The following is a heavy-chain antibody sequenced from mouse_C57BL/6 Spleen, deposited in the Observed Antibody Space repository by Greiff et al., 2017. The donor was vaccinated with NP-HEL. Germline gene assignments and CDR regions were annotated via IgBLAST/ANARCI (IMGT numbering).Heavy chain of an antibody. CDR1: GYTFTSYW. CDR2: IYPGSGST. Sequence: QVQLQQSGAELVKPGASVKMSCKASGYTFTSYWITWVKQRPGQGLEWIGDIYPGSGSTNYNEKLKSKATLTVDTSSSTAYMQLSSLTSEDSAVYYCASTAYGSSYWFAYWGKGTLVTVSA. V-gene: IGHV1-55*01. J-gene: IGHJ3*01. CDR3: ASTAYGSSYWFAY. D-gene: IGHD1-1*01.